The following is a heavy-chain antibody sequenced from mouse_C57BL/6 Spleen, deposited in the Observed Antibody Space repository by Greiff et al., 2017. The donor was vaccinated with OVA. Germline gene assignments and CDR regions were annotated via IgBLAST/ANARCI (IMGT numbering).Heavy chain of an antibody. CDR3: ARGSSYPYCFGY. Sequence: EVKLVESEGGLVQPGSSMKLSCTASGFTFSDYYMAWVRQVPEKGLEWVANINYDGSSTYYLASLKSRFIISRDNAKNILYLQMSSLKSEDTATYYCARGSSYPYCFGYWGQGTTLTVSS. V-gene: IGHV5-16*01. CDR1: GFTFSDYY. J-gene: IGHJ2*01. CDR2: INYDGSST. D-gene: IGHD1-1*01.